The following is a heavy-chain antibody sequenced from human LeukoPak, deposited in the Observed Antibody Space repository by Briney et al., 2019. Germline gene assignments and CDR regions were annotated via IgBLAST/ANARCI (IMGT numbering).Heavy chain of an antibody. J-gene: IGHJ5*02. D-gene: IGHD2-2*01. CDR2: INPNSGGT. CDR1: GYTFTGYY. CDR3: ARDRGGYRVVVVPAAIWFDP. V-gene: IGHV1-2*02. Sequence: ASVKVSCKASGYTFTGYYMHWVRQAPGQGLEWMGWINPNSGGTNYAQKFQGRVTMTRDTSISTAYTELSRLRSDDTAVYYCARDRGGYRVVVVPAAIWFDPWGQGTLVTVSS.